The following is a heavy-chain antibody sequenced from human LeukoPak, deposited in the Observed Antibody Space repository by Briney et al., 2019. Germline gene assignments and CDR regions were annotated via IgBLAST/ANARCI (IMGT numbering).Heavy chain of an antibody. Sequence: SVKVSCKASGGTFSSYAISWVRQAPGQGLEWMGRIIPILGIANYAQKFQDRVTITADKSTSTAYMELSSLRSEDTAVYYCARAFIAAAGTKAYYYYGMDVWGQGTTVTVSS. CDR1: GGTFSSYA. CDR2: IIPILGIA. V-gene: IGHV1-69*04. J-gene: IGHJ6*02. CDR3: ARAFIAAAGTKAYYYYGMDV. D-gene: IGHD6-13*01.